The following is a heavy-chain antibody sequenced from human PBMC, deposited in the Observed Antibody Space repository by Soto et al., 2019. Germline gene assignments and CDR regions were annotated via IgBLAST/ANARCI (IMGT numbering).Heavy chain of an antibody. CDR1: GFTFSSYG. J-gene: IGHJ4*02. CDR2: ISYDGSNK. V-gene: IGHV3-30*18. Sequence: PGGSLRLSCAASGFTFSSYGMHWVRQAPGKGLEWVAVISYDGSNKYYADSVKGRFTISRDNSKNTLYLQMNSLRAEDTAVYYCAKSPTGHIAARDWGQGTLVTVSS. CDR3: AKSPTGHIAARD. D-gene: IGHD6-13*01.